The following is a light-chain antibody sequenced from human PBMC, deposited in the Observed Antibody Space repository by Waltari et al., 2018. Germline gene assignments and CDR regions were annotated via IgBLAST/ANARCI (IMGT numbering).Light chain of an antibody. CDR2: RAS. V-gene: IGKV3-20*01. CDR3: QQHGTRPAT. J-gene: IGKJ1*01. CDR1: QSVGSSS. Sequence: EIVLTQSPGTASLSPGERATLSCRASQSVGSSSLAWYQQKPGQAPRRVNYRASRRATGIPDSFSGSGSGTDFGLTMSRLEPEDFAVYYCQQHGTRPATFGQGTKVEIK.